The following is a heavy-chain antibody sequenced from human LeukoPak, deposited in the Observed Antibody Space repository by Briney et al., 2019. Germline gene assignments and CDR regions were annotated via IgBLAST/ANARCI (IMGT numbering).Heavy chain of an antibody. D-gene: IGHD2-8*01. CDR2: NYHSGNT. V-gene: IGHV4-38-2*02. CDR1: GYTISSCYY. Sequence: SQTLCLTCTVSGYTISSCYYWGWSRQPPRKGLEWIWSNYHSGNTYYNPSLKSRFTISVDTSKNQFYLKLSSVTAADTAVYSCARDLRYCTNGVCYRGSDAFDIWGKGTMVTVSS. J-gene: IGHJ3*02. CDR3: ARDLRYCTNGVCYRGSDAFDI.